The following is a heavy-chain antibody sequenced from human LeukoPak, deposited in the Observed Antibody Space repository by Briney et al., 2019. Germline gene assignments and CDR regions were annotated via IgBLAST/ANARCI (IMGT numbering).Heavy chain of an antibody. V-gene: IGHV4-34*01. CDR3: ARLQYYRVTMIVVVTSGMDV. CDR2: INHSGST. D-gene: IGHD3-22*01. Sequence: PSETLSLTCAVYGGSFSGYYWSWNRQPTGKGLEWIGEINHSGSTNYNPSLKSRVTISVDTSKNQFSLKLSSVTAADTAVYYCARLQYYRVTMIVVVTSGMDVWGKGTTVTISS. J-gene: IGHJ6*04. CDR1: GGSFSGYY.